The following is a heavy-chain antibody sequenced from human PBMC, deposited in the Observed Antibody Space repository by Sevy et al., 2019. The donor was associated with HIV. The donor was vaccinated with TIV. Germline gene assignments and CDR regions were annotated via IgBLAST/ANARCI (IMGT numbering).Heavy chain of an antibody. V-gene: IGHV3-21*01. CDR1: GFTFSYYS. CDR3: ARGPYYDFWYFDL. CDR2: ISTASSYI. Sequence: GGSLRLSCAASGFTFSYYSMNWVRQAPGKGLEWVSSISTASSYIYYVDSLKGRVTISRDNAKNSLYLQMNSLRAEDTAVYYCARGPYYDFWYFDLWGRRTLVTVSS. D-gene: IGHD3-3*01. J-gene: IGHJ2*01.